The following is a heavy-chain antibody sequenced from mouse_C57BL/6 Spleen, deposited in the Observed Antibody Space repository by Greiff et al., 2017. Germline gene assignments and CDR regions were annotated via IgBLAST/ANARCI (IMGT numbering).Heavy chain of an antibody. V-gene: IGHV2-2*01. CDR2: IWSGGST. J-gene: IGHJ3*01. CDR1: GFSLTSYG. D-gene: IGHD2-5*01. CDR3: ASPHCSNYSSFAY. Sequence: VQLQESGPGLVQPSQSLSITCTVSGFSLTSYGVHWVRQSPGKGLEWLGVIWSGGSTDYNAAFISSLSISKDNSKSHVFFKMNSLQADDTAIYYCASPHCSNYSSFAYWGQGTLVTVSA.